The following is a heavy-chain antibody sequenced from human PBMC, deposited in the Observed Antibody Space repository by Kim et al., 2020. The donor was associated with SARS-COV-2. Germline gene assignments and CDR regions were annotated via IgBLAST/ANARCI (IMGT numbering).Heavy chain of an antibody. V-gene: IGHV3-11*05. D-gene: IGHD3-9*01. CDR2: ISSSSSYT. CDR1: GFTFSDYY. CDR3: ARDRRGDFDWLEGDLRWFDP. J-gene: IGHJ5*02. Sequence: GGSLRLSCAASGFTFSDYYMSWIRQAPGKGLEWVSYISSSSSYTNYADSVKGRFTISRDNAKNSLYLQMNSLRAEDTAVYYCARDRRGDFDWLEGDLRWFDPWGQGTLVTVSS.